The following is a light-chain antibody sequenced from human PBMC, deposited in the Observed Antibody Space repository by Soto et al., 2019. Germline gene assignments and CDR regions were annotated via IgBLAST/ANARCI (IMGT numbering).Light chain of an antibody. Sequence: DIVMTQSPDSLAVSLGERATINCKSSQSVLYSSNNKNNLAWYQQKPGQPPKLLIYWASTRESGLHDLFIVSGSGTDFTLTSSSLQAEDVAAYYCQQHYSTPQTFGQGTKVEIK. J-gene: IGKJ1*01. CDR3: QQHYSTPQT. CDR1: QSVLYSSNNKNN. V-gene: IGKV4-1*01. CDR2: WAS.